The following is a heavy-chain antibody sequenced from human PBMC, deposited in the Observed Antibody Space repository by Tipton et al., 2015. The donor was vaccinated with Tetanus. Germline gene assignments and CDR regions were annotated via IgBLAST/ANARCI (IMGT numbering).Heavy chain of an antibody. CDR3: VNFATS. J-gene: IGHJ5*02. Sequence: GSLRLSCAASGFNFKTLGINWVRQAPGKGLEWISYISSSGTTMYYADSVKGRFTIPRDNAKNSLFLQMNSLRDEDTAVYYCVNFATSWGQGTLVTVSS. V-gene: IGHV3-48*02. CDR1: GFNFKTLG. CDR2: ISSSGTTM.